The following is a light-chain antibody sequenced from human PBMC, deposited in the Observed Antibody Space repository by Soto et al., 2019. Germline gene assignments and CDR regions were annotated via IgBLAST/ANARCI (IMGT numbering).Light chain of an antibody. J-gene: IGKJ2*02. V-gene: IGKV4-1*01. CDR1: QNVLYRSSNKSY. CDR3: QQYYSYRCT. CDR2: WAS. Sequence: DIVMTQSPDFLAVSLGERATITCKSSQNVLYRSSNKSYLAWYQQRPGQPPRLLLSWASTRESGVPDRFIGSGSETYFTLTISSLQPDDSATYYCQQYYSYRCTFGQGTKLEIK.